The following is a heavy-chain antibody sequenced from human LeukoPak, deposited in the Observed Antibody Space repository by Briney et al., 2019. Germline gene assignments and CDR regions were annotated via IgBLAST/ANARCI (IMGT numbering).Heavy chain of an antibody. CDR1: GGSISSYY. D-gene: IGHD6-13*01. CDR3: ANRVAAGGNIYLDS. Sequence: SETLSLTCTVSGGSISSYYWSWIRQPPGKGLEWIGYIYYSGSTNYNPSLKSRVTISVDTSKNQFSLKLSSVTAADTAVYYCANRVAAGGNIYLDSWGQGTLVTVSA. J-gene: IGHJ4*02. V-gene: IGHV4-59*01. CDR2: IYYSGST.